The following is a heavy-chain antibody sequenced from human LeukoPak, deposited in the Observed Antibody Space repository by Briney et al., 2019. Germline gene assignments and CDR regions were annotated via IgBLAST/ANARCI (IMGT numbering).Heavy chain of an antibody. CDR2: INHSGST. CDR3: ARSDGSGMVDY. V-gene: IGHV4-34*01. Sequence: SETPSLTCAVYGGSFSGYYWSWIRQPPGKGLEWIGEINHSGSTNYNPSLKSRVTTSVDTSKNQFSLKLSSVTAADTAVYYCARSDGSGMVDYWGQGTLVTVSS. CDR1: GGSFSGYY. J-gene: IGHJ4*02. D-gene: IGHD3-10*01.